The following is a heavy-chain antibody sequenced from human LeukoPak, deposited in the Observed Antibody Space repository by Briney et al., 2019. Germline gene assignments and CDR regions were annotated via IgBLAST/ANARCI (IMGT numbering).Heavy chain of an antibody. Sequence: GGSLRLSCAASGFTFSSYSMNWVRQAPGKGLEWGSYISSSSTTIYYADSVKGRFTISRDNAKNSLYLQMNSLRAEDTAVYYCASEYSYGGGYYFDYWGQGTLVTVSS. D-gene: IGHD5-18*01. V-gene: IGHV3-48*04. J-gene: IGHJ4*02. CDR2: ISSSSTTI. CDR3: ASEYSYGGGYYFDY. CDR1: GFTFSSYS.